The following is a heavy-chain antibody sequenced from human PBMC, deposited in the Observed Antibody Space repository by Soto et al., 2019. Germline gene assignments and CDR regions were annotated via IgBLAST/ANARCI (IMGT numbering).Heavy chain of an antibody. CDR1: GFTFSSYT. CDR2: FSGSGGST. CDR3: AKGVSDYAYETFDY. Sequence: PGGSLRLSCAASGFTFSSYTMSWVRQAPGKGLEWVSVFSGSGGSTYYADSVKGRFTISRDNSKNTLYLQMNSLRAEDTAVYYCAKGVSDYAYETFDYWGQGTLVTVSS. J-gene: IGHJ4*02. V-gene: IGHV3-23*01. D-gene: IGHD3-22*01.